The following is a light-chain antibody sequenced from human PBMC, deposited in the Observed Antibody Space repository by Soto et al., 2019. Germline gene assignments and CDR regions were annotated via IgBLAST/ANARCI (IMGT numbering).Light chain of an antibody. J-gene: IGKJ2*01. Sequence: DNVMTQSPDSLAVSLGERATINCKSSQSVLYSSNNKNYLGWYQQKPGQTPKLLIYWASTRDSGVPDRFSGRGSGTDFTLTISSLQAEDVAVYYCQQYYSPPYTFGQGTRLEIK. CDR3: QQYYSPPYT. CDR1: QSVLYSSNNKNY. V-gene: IGKV4-1*01. CDR2: WAS.